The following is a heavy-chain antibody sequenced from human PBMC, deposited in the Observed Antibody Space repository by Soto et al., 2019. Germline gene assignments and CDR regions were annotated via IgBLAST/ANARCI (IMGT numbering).Heavy chain of an antibody. J-gene: IGHJ4*02. CDR3: ARGRKGSGTYYTLFDY. D-gene: IGHD3-10*01. V-gene: IGHV3-13*04. Sequence: EVQLVESGGGLVQPGGSLGLSCAASGFTFSSYDMHWVRQATGKGLEWVSTIGTTGDTYYPDSVKGRFTISRENAKNSLYLQMNSLRAGDTAVYYCARGRKGSGTYYTLFDYWGQGTLVTVSS. CDR2: IGTTGDT. CDR1: GFTFSSYD.